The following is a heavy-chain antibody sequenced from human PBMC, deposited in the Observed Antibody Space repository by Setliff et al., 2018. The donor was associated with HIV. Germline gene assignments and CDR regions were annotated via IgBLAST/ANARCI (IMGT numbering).Heavy chain of an antibody. J-gene: IGHJ3*02. D-gene: IGHD3-9*01. Sequence: PGESLTISCKGSGYSFTSYWIAWVRQMPGKGLEWMGIIYPGDSDTRYSLSFQGQVTISADKSISTAYLQWSGLKASDTAMYYCARQGDYDILTGYYRGPHDAFDIWGQGTMVTVSS. V-gene: IGHV5-51*01. CDR2: IYPGDSDT. CDR1: GYSFTSYW. CDR3: ARQGDYDILTGYYRGPHDAFDI.